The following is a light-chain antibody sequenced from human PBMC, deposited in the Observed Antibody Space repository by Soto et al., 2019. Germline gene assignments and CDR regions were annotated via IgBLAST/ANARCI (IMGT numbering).Light chain of an antibody. CDR1: QSVSSSY. CDR3: QQYGSSGT. CDR2: GAS. V-gene: IGKV3-20*01. Sequence: DNEWTQNPGTRSVSGEGRDAGGCRASQSVSSSYLAWYQQKPGQAPRLLIHGASNRATGIPDRFSGSGSGTDFTRLISRLEPEDFVVYYCQQYGSSGTFGQGTKVDIK. J-gene: IGKJ1*01.